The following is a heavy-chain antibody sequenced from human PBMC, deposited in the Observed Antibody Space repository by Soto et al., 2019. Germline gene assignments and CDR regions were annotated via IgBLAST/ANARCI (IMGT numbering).Heavy chain of an antibody. CDR1: GFTFSSYA. CDR2: KSYDGSNK. V-gene: IGHV3-30-3*01. D-gene: IGHD5-12*01. Sequence: GGSLRLSCAASGFTFSSYAMYWVRQVPGKGLEWLALKSYDGSNKYYADSVKSRLTNSRDNAKNTLYLQKSSLRAEDTAVYDCARDPRDGYNYYCDNWGQGTMVTVSS. J-gene: IGHJ4*01. CDR3: ARDPRDGYNYYCDN.